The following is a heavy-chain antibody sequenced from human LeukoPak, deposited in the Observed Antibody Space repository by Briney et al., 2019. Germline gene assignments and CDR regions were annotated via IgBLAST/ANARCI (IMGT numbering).Heavy chain of an antibody. V-gene: IGHV3-30*03. CDR1: GFTFSSYG. Sequence: TGGSLRLSCAASGFTFSSYGMHWVRQAPGKGLEWVAVISYDGSNKYYADSVKGRFTISRDNSKNTLYLQMNSLRAEDTAVYYCARVTTYDFWSFGAFDIWGQGTMVTVSS. D-gene: IGHD3-3*01. J-gene: IGHJ3*02. CDR2: ISYDGSNK. CDR3: ARVTTYDFWSFGAFDI.